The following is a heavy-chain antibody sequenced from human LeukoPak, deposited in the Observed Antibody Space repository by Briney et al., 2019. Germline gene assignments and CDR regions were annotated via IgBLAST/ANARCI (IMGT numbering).Heavy chain of an antibody. CDR1: GGSISSSSYY. Sequence: SETLSLTCTVSGGSISSSSYYWGWIRQPPGKGLEWIGSIYYSESTYYNPSLKSRVTISVDTSKNQFSLKLSSVTAADTAVYYCARHGTLEYYYYMDVWGKGTTVTVSS. CDR3: ARHGTLEYYYYMDV. J-gene: IGHJ6*03. CDR2: IYYSEST. V-gene: IGHV4-39*01.